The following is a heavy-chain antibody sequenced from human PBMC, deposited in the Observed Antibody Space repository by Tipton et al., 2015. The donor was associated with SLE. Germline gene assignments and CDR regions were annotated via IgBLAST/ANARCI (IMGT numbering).Heavy chain of an antibody. CDR1: GGSIRSNY. V-gene: IGHV4-4*09. J-gene: IGHJ6*02. CDR3: ARGMVTWRGAIIGVDV. CDR2: ISHGGGT. D-gene: IGHD2-21*02. Sequence: TLSLTCSVSGGSIRSNYWIWIRQPPGKGLAWIGYISHGGGTNYNPSLKSRVTISVDPAKNQFSLKLTSVTAPDTAVYYCARGMVTWRGAIIGVDVWGQGTTVNVSS.